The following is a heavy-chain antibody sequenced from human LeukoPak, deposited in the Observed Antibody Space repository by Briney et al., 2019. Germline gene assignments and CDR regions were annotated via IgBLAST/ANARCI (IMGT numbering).Heavy chain of an antibody. CDR3: ARDAMNKEADFDY. CDR2: IYHSGST. V-gene: IGHV4-38-2*02. Sequence: SETLSLTCTVSGYSISSGYYWGWIRQPPGKGLEWIGSIYHSGSTYYNPSLKSRVTISVDTSKNQFSLKLSSVTAADTAVYYCARDAMNKEADFDYWGQGTLVTVSS. D-gene: IGHD2-2*01. CDR1: GYSISSGYY. J-gene: IGHJ4*02.